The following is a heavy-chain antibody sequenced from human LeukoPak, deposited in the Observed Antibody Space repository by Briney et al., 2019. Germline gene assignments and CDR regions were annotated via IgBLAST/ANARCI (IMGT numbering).Heavy chain of an antibody. CDR2: IKHDGSEE. V-gene: IGHV3-7*03. CDR1: GFTFSRYW. D-gene: IGHD5-18*01. J-gene: IGHJ4*02. Sequence: GGSLRLSCAASGFTFSRYWMSWVRQAPGKGPEWVANIKHDGSEEYYVDSVKGRFTISKDNAKNSLYLQMNTLRVEDTAVYYCARDGGYTYGRPDYWGRGTLVIVSS. CDR3: ARDGGYTYGRPDY.